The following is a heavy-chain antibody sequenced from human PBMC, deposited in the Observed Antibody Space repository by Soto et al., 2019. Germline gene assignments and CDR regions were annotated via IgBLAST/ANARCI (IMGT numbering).Heavy chain of an antibody. V-gene: IGHV3-9*01. J-gene: IGHJ5*02. D-gene: IGHD2-15*01. CDR3: ATSEVVRGRLP. Sequence: EVQLVESGGGLVQPGRSLRLSCAASGFTFDDYAMHWVRQAPGKGLEWVSGISWNSGSIGYADSVKGRFTISRDNAKNSLYLQMNSLRAEDTALYYCATSEVVRGRLPWGQGTLVTVSS. CDR1: GFTFDDYA. CDR2: ISWNSGSI.